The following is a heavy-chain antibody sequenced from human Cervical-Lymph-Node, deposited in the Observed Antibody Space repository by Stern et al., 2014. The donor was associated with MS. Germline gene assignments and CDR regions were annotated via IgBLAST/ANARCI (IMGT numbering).Heavy chain of an antibody. CDR3: AKATTAAASSSCSY. V-gene: IGHV3-30*18. CDR2: ISYDGSNK. Sequence: MQLVESGGGVVQPGRSLRLSCAASGFTFSSYGMHWVRQAPGKGLEWVAVISYDGSNKYYADSVKGRFTISRDNSKNTLYLQMNSLRAEDTAVYYCAKATTAAASSSCSYWGQGTLVTVSS. CDR1: GFTFSSYG. D-gene: IGHD6-13*01. J-gene: IGHJ4*02.